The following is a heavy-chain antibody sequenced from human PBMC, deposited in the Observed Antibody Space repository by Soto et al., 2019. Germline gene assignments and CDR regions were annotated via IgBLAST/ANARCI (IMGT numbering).Heavy chain of an antibody. D-gene: IGHD7-27*01. Sequence: QVQLVQSGAEVKKPGASVKVPCKASGYTFTDYDINWFRQATGQGLEWMGWMNPNNGNTGYAQNVEGRVPMTRSTSISTAYMELSTLRSEDTAVYYCAKGPRNWGVDYWGQGTLVTVSS. J-gene: IGHJ4*02. V-gene: IGHV1-8*01. CDR3: AKGPRNWGVDY. CDR2: MNPNNGNT. CDR1: GYTFTDYD.